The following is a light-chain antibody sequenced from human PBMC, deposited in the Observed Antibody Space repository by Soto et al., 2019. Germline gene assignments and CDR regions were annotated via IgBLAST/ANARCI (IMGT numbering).Light chain of an antibody. J-gene: IGKJ4*01. V-gene: IGKV3-20*01. CDR1: QSVYKNF. Sequence: EIVLTQSPGTLSLSPGERATLSCRASQSVYKNFLAWYQQKPGQAPRLLINGASNRATGVPDRFSGSGSVTDFSLTIDRLEPEDFAVYFCQQHGSAPPTFGGGTKVAIK. CDR3: QQHGSAPPT. CDR2: GAS.